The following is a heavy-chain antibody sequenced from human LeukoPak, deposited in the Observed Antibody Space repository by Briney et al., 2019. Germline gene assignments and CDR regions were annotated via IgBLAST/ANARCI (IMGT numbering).Heavy chain of an antibody. D-gene: IGHD3-10*01. J-gene: IGHJ4*02. V-gene: IGHV3-74*01. CDR2: INSDGSNT. CDR3: SRVAVMYYGSGGYYKG. CDR1: GFTFSSYW. Sequence: GGSLRLSCAASGFTFSSYWMHWARQAPGKGLVWVSRINSDGSNTNYADSVKGRFTISRDNAKNTLYLQMNSLRAEDTAVYYCSRVAVMYYGSGGYYKGWGQGTLVTVSS.